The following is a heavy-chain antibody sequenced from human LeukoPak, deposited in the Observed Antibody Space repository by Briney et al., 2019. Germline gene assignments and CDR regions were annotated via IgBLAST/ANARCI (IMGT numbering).Heavy chain of an antibody. D-gene: IGHD4-11*01. V-gene: IGHV4-30-4*08. J-gene: IGHJ6*02. CDR3: AKAPSNYYYYYGMDV. CDR2: ISYSGST. CDR1: GGSISSGDYF. Sequence: PSETLSLTCTVSGGSISSGDYFWSWIRQPPGKGLEWIGYISYSGSTYYNPSLKSRVTISVDTSKNQFSLKLTSVTAADTAVYYCAKAPSNYYYYYGMDVWGQGTTVTVSS.